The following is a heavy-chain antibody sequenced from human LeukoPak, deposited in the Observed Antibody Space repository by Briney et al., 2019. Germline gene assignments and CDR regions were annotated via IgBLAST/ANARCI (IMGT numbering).Heavy chain of an antibody. Sequence: KAGGSLRLSCAASGFTFSSYSMNWVRQAPGKGLEWVSSISSSGGYIYYADSMKGRFTIFRDNAENSLHLQMDTLRVEDTAVYYCARGSTYSSGPNAIDIWGQGTMVTVSS. CDR2: ISSSGGYI. V-gene: IGHV3-21*01. CDR1: GFTFSSYS. CDR3: ARGSTYSSGPNAIDI. D-gene: IGHD6-19*01. J-gene: IGHJ3*02.